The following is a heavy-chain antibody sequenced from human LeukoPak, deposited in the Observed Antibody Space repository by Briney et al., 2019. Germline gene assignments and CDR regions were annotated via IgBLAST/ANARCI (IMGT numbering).Heavy chain of an antibody. CDR1: GFSFGTYW. Sequence: GGSLRLSCAASGFSFGTYWMYWVRQTPGKGLVWVARVNTDGSGTTYADSVKGRFTISRDNAKNTLYLQMNSLRDEDTAVYYCARGLAVVPAGVPDYWGQGTLVTVSS. D-gene: IGHD2-2*01. V-gene: IGHV3-74*01. CDR3: ARGLAVVPAGVPDY. J-gene: IGHJ4*02. CDR2: VNTDGSGT.